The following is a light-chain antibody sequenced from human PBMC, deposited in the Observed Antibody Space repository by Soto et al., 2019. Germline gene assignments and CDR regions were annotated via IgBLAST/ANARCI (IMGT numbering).Light chain of an antibody. CDR3: QQLDT. Sequence: EIVMTQSPATLSVSPGERATLSCGASQSVSSNLAWYQQKPGQAPRLLIYGASTRATGIPARFSGSGSGTEFTLTISSLQSEDFAVYYCQQLDTFGQGTKLEIK. CDR1: QSVSSN. V-gene: IGKV3-15*01. CDR2: GAS. J-gene: IGKJ2*01.